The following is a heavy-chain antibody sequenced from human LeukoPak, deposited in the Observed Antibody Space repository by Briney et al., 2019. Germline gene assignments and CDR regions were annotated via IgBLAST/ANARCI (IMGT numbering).Heavy chain of an antibody. D-gene: IGHD1-1*01. J-gene: IGHJ4*02. CDR3: ARGDDFSGDH. CDR2: IHPEGNEK. Sequence: GGSLRLSXAVSGFTFSNFWMSWVRQAPGRGLEWVANIHPEGNEKYHVEFVKGRFTISRDNTKNLLFLQMNGLRVDDTAVYYCARGDDFSGDHWGQGTLVTVSS. V-gene: IGHV3-7*04. CDR1: GFTFSNFW.